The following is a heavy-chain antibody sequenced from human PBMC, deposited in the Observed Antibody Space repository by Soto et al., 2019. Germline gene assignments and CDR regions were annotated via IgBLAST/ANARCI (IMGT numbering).Heavy chain of an antibody. Sequence: EVQLVESGGGLVQPGGSLRLSCAASGFTFSSYGMNWVRQAPGKGLEWVSYISSSSSTIYYADSVKGRFTISRDNAKNSLYLQMNSLRDEDTAVYYCARDGVVATMEYYYYGMDVWGQGTTVTVSS. V-gene: IGHV3-48*02. CDR3: ARDGVVATMEYYYYGMDV. CDR2: ISSSSSTI. CDR1: GFTFSSYG. J-gene: IGHJ6*02. D-gene: IGHD5-12*01.